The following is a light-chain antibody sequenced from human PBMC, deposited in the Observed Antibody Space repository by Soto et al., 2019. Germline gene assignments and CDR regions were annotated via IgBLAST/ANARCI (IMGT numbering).Light chain of an antibody. CDR3: QQYNSYSPET. CDR2: DAS. CDR1: QSISSW. J-gene: IGKJ1*01. V-gene: IGKV1-5*01. Sequence: DIQMTQSASTLSASLGDRVTITCRASQSISSWLAWYQQKPGKAPKLLIYDASSLESGVPSRFSGSGSGTEFTLTISSLQPDDFATYYCQQYNSYSPETFGQGTKVDI.